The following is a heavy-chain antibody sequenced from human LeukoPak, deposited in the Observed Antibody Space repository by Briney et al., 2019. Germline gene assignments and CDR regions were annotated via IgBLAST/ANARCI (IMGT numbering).Heavy chain of an antibody. V-gene: IGHV1-18*01. D-gene: IGHD4-23*01. Sequence: ASVKVSCKASGYTFTSYGFSWVRQAPGQGLEWMAWISAYNGKTNYAQNFQGRVTMTTDTSTSTAYMELRSLRSDDTAVYYCARFSDHGGNSGFDYWGQGTLVTVSS. CDR3: ARFSDHGGNSGFDY. CDR2: ISAYNGKT. J-gene: IGHJ4*02. CDR1: GYTFTSYG.